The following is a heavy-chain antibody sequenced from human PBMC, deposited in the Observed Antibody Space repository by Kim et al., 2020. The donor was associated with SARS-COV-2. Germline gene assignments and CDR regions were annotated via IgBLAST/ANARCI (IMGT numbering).Heavy chain of an antibody. CDR3: ARDLSGDTAMLFDY. CDR2: INPNSGGT. CDR1: GYTFTGYY. D-gene: IGHD5-18*01. V-gene: IGHV1-2*02. J-gene: IGHJ4*02. Sequence: ASVKVSCKASGYTFTGYYMHWVRQAPGQGLEWMGWINPNSGGTNYAQKFQGRVTMTRDTSISTAYMELSRLRSDDTAVYYCARDLSGDTAMLFDYWGQGTLVTVSS.